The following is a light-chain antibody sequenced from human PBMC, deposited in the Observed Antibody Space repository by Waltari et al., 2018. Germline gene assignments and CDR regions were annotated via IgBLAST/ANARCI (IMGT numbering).Light chain of an antibody. J-gene: IGLJ1*01. CDR2: DND. V-gene: IGLV1-44*01. CDR1: NFKIGSNR. Sequence: QSVVTQPPSASGTPGQRVTISCSGSNFKIGSNRVYWFQQLPGAAPKLLMYDNDQRPSGVPDRFSASKSGTSASLAISALQSGDEADYYCATWEGSQRVFGTGTKVTVL. CDR3: ATWEGSQRV.